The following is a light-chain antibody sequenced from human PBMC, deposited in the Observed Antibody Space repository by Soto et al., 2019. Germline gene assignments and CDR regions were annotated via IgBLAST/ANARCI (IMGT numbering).Light chain of an antibody. CDR3: QQYDNSPGYT. CDR2: ATS. Sequence: EIVLPQSPGTLSLSPGERATLSCRASQSVSSSDLAWYQQKPGQAPRLLIYATSNRATGIPDRFSGSGSGTDFTLTISRLEPEDFAVYYCQQYDNSPGYTFGHGTRLEIK. CDR1: QSVSSSD. V-gene: IGKV3-20*01. J-gene: IGKJ2*01.